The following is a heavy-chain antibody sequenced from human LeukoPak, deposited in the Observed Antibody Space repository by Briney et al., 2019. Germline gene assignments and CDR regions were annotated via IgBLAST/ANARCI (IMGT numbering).Heavy chain of an antibody. CDR1: GFTFSSYA. CDR2: ISGSGGST. V-gene: IGHV3-23*01. CDR3: AKDRNYYDSSGYNDY. D-gene: IGHD3-22*01. J-gene: IGHJ4*02. Sequence: PGGSLRLSCAASGFTFSSYAMSWVRQAPGKGLEWVSDISGSGGSTYYADSVKGRFTISRDNSKNTLYLQMNSLRAEDTAVYYCAKDRNYYDSSGYNDYWGQGTLVTVSS.